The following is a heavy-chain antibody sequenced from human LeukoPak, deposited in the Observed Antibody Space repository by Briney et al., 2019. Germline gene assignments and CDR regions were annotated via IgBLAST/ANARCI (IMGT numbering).Heavy chain of an antibody. Sequence: GGSLRLSCVVSEFSASNYWMSWVRQAPGKGLEWVANIKQDGSQENYVDSVKGRFTISRDNAKNSVYLQMNGLLVEDTAVYYCVREWAGRLAAAGTRIGGSYWGQGTQVIVSS. J-gene: IGHJ4*02. CDR3: VREWAGRLAAAGTRIGGSY. CDR1: EFSASNYW. V-gene: IGHV3-7*01. CDR2: IKQDGSQE. D-gene: IGHD6-13*01.